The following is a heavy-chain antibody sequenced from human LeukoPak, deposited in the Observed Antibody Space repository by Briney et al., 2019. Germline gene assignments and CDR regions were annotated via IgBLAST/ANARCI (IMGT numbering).Heavy chain of an antibody. CDR1: GGSISSGDYY. CDR2: IYYSGGT. J-gene: IGHJ4*02. D-gene: IGHD2-2*01. Sequence: SETLSLTCTVSGGSISSGDYYWSWIRQPPGKGLEWIGYIYYSGGTYYNPSLKSRVTISVDTSKNQFSLKLSSVTAADTAVYYCARDRGYCSSTSCLYYFDYWGQGTLVTVSS. CDR3: ARDRGYCSSTSCLYYFDY. V-gene: IGHV4-30-4*01.